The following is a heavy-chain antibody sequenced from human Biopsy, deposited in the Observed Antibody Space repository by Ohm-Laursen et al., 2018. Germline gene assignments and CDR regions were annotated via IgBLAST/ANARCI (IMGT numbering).Heavy chain of an antibody. Sequence: ASVKASCKVSVFSFSRYDMYWVRQAPGRGLEWMGIISPSGGGTMDTQKFQDRLTMTRDTSTSTVHMELKSLKSEDTAVYYCAIFEGYSDDNLDYEHYGMDVWGQGTTVTVSS. D-gene: IGHD1-26*01. V-gene: IGHV1-46*01. J-gene: IGHJ6*02. CDR3: AIFEGYSDDNLDYEHYGMDV. CDR2: ISPSGGGT. CDR1: VFSFSRYD.